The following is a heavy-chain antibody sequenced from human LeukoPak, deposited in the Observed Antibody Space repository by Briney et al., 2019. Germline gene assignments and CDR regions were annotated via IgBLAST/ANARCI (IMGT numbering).Heavy chain of an antibody. CDR3: AKRAYGPNQAPYYFDY. CDR2: ISSSSSYI. J-gene: IGHJ4*02. V-gene: IGHV3-21*04. D-gene: IGHD4-17*01. CDR1: GFTFSSYS. Sequence: PGGSLRLSCAASGFTFSSYSMNWVRQAPGKGLEWVSSISSSSSYIYYADSVKGRFTISRDNAKNSLYLQMNSLRTEDTAVYYCAKRAYGPNQAPYYFDYWGQGTLVTVSS.